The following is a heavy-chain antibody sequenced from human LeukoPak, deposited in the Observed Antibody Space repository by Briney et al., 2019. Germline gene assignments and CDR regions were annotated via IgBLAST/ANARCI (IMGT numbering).Heavy chain of an antibody. CDR2: INHSGTT. J-gene: IGHJ6*02. Sequence: PSETLSLTCAVYGGSFSDYHWSWIRQPPGKGLEWIGEINHSGTTKYNPSLKSRVTISVDTSKNQFSLKLSSVTAADTAVYYCARGDYYGSAPYGMDVWGQGTTVTVSS. D-gene: IGHD3-10*01. CDR3: ARGDYYGSAPYGMDV. V-gene: IGHV4-34*01. CDR1: GGSFSDYH.